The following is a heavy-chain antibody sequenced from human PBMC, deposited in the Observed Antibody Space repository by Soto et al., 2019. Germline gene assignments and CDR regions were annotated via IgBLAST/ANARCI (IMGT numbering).Heavy chain of an antibody. Sequence: QVQLQESGPGLVKPSETLSLTCTVSGGSISSYYWSWIRQPAGQGLEWIGRSYTSGSTNYNPSLRGRVTMSVDTSKNQFSLKLSSVTAADTAVYYCARDYGPGHFDYWGQGTLVTVSS. CDR2: SYTSGST. D-gene: IGHD3-16*01. CDR1: GGSISSYY. CDR3: ARDYGPGHFDY. J-gene: IGHJ4*02. V-gene: IGHV4-4*07.